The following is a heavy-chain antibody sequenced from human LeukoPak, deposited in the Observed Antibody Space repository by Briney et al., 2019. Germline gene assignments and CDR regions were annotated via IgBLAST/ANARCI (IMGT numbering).Heavy chain of an antibody. CDR2: IYYGGST. CDR3: ARPYSSSDWYFDL. D-gene: IGHD6-6*01. J-gene: IGHJ2*01. CDR1: GGSISSSSYY. V-gene: IGHV4-39*01. Sequence: PSETLSLTCTVSGGSISSSSYYWAWIRQPPGKGLEWIGNIYYGGSTYYNPSLKSRVTISVDTSKNQCSLKLTSVTAADTAVYYCARPYSSSDWYFDLWGRGTLVTVSS.